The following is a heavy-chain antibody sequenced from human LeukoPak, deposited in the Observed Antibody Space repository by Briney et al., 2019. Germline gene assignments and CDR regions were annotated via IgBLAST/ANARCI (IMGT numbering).Heavy chain of an antibody. V-gene: IGHV3-21*01. D-gene: IGHD3/OR15-3a*01. CDR3: VRDLVWDTGRVDY. CDR2: ISISGSYI. J-gene: IGHJ4*02. CDR1: GFTFNDYN. Sequence: GGSLRLSCAASGFTFNDYNMIWVRQAPGKGLEWVSSISISGSYIYYADSVKGRFTISRDNAKNSLYLQMNSLRDEDTATYYCVRDLVWDTGRVDYWGQGTLVTVSS.